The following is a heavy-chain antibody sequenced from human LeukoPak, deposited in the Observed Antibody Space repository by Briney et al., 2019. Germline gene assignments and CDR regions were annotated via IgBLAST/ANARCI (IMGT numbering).Heavy chain of an antibody. D-gene: IGHD1-26*01. CDR2: ILYDGSDK. Sequence: PGGSLRLSCAASGFTFSNSGMHWVRQAPGKGLEWVAAILYDGSDKYYADSVKGRFTISRDNSKNTLYLQMNSLRPEDTAVYYCAKPLRGGGTYWDWSDPWGQGTLVTVSS. CDR3: AKPLRGGGTYWDWSDP. CDR1: GFTFSNSG. V-gene: IGHV3-30*18. J-gene: IGHJ5*02.